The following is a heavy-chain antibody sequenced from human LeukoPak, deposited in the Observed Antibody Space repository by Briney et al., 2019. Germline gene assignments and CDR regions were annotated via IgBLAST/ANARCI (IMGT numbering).Heavy chain of an antibody. D-gene: IGHD6-13*01. Sequence: PGGSLRLSCAASGFTFSSYGMHWVRQAPGKGLEWVAFIRCDGSNKYYADSVKGRFTISRDNSKNTLYLQMNSLRAEDTAVYYCAKDGYLPRGYMDVWGKGTTVTISS. CDR3: AKDGYLPRGYMDV. CDR1: GFTFSSYG. J-gene: IGHJ6*03. CDR2: IRCDGSNK. V-gene: IGHV3-30*02.